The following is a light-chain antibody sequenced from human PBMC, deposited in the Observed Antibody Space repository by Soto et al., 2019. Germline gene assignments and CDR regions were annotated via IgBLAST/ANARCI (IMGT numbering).Light chain of an antibody. J-gene: IGLJ2*01. CDR3: QVWDSSSDHVV. CDR2: YDS. CDR1: NIGSKS. V-gene: IGLV3-21*04. Sequence: VLTQPPSVSVAPGKTARITCGGNNIGSKSVHWYQQKPGQAPVLVIYYDSDRPSGIPERFSGSNSGNTATLTISRVEAGDEADYYCQVWDSSSDHVVFGGGTKVTVL.